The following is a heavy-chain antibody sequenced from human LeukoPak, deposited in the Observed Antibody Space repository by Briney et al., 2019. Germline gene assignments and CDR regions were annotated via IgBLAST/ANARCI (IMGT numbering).Heavy chain of an antibody. J-gene: IGHJ5*02. CDR3: AKVGTWSRDYNWLDP. Sequence: GGSLRLSCAASGFTFNTFAIHWVRQAPGKGLEWVAVISYDGSNKNYADSVKGRFTISRDNSKNTLYLQMNRLRVEDTAVYYCAKVGTWSRDYNWLDPWGQGTLVTVSS. V-gene: IGHV3-30-3*01. CDR1: GFTFNTFA. D-gene: IGHD1-1*01. CDR2: ISYDGSNK.